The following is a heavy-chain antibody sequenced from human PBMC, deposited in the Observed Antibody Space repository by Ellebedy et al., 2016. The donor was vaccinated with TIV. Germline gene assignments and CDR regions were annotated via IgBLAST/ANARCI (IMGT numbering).Heavy chain of an antibody. CDR2: IDPSDSYT. CDR3: ARPLGGYCSSTSCLTDY. Sequence: GESLKISXKGSGYSFTSYWISWVRQMPGKGLEWMGRIDPSDSYTNYSPSFQGQVTISADKSISTAYLQWSSLKASDTAMYYCARPLGGYCSSTSCLTDYWGQGTLVTVSS. J-gene: IGHJ4*02. V-gene: IGHV5-10-1*04. CDR1: GYSFTSYW. D-gene: IGHD2-2*01.